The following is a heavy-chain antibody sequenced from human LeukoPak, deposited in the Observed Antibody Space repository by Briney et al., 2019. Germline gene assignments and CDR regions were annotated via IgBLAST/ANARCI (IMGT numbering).Heavy chain of an antibody. Sequence: PSETLSLTCTVSGGSISGYSWNWIRQPPGKGLEWIGYISNTGTTNYSPSLRSRVTISADTSKNQFSLNLSSVTAADAAVYFCARDGILNYWSQGTLVTVSS. CDR3: ARDGILNY. J-gene: IGHJ4*02. D-gene: IGHD1-14*01. CDR1: GGSISGYS. V-gene: IGHV4-4*08. CDR2: ISNTGTT.